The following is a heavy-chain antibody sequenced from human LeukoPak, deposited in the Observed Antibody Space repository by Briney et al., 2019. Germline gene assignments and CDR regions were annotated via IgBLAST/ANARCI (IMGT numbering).Heavy chain of an antibody. J-gene: IGHJ4*02. D-gene: IGHD6-13*01. CDR2: ISHSGST. V-gene: IGHV4-34*01. CDR1: SGSFSGYY. Sequence: SETLSLTCAVYSGSFSGYYWNWIRPPPGEGLEWIGEISHSGSTKYNPSLKSRVTISADTSKNQFSLKLSSVTAADTAVYYCARAKYSGSWTDYWGQGTLVTVSS. CDR3: ARAKYSGSWTDY.